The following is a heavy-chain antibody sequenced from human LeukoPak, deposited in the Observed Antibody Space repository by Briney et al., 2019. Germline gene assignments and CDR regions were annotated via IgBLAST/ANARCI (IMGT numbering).Heavy chain of an antibody. CDR3: ARVGCSGGSCYSFDY. D-gene: IGHD2-15*01. CDR2: INHSGSS. Sequence: SETLSLTCAAFNGSFSGYYWSWIRQSPGKGLEWIGEINHSGSSNYNPSLQSRISMSVDTSKNQFSLKMRSVTAADTAVYYCARVGCSGGSCYSFDYWGQGTLVTVSS. CDR1: NGSFSGYY. J-gene: IGHJ4*02. V-gene: IGHV4-34*01.